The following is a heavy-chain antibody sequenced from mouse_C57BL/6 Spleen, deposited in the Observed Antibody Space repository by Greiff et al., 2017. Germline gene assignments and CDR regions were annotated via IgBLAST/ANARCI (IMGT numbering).Heavy chain of an antibody. CDR3: ASTTVVDPWFAY. D-gene: IGHD1-1*01. J-gene: IGHJ3*01. V-gene: IGHV1-53*01. Sequence: VQLQQPGTELVKPGASVKLSCKASGYTFTSYWMHWVKQRPGQGLEWIGNINPSNGGTNYNEKFKSKATLTIDKSSSTAYMQLSSLTSEDCAVYYCASTTVVDPWFAYWGQGTLVTVSA. CDR2: INPSNGGT. CDR1: GYTFTSYW.